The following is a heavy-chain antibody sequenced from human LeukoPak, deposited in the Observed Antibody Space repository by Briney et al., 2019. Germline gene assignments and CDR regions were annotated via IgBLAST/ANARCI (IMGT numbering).Heavy chain of an antibody. CDR1: GYTFTSYD. D-gene: IGHD6-19*01. CDR2: MNPNSGNT. J-gene: IGHJ6*03. Sequence: ASVKVSCKASGYTFTSYDINWVRQATGQGLEWMGWMNPNSGNTGYAQKFQGRVTMTRNTSISTAYMELSSLRSEDTAVYYCARAVAGKTHYYYYMDVWGKGTTVTVSS. CDR3: ARAVAGKTHYYYYMDV. V-gene: IGHV1-8*01.